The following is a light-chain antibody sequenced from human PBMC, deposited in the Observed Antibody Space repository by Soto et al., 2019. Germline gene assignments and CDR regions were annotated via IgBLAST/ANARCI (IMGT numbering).Light chain of an antibody. CDR2: EVS. CDR1: SSDVGGYNS. V-gene: IGLV2-8*01. CDR3: SSYAGSNNLV. Sequence: QSALTQPPSASGSPGQSVTISCTGTSSDVGGYNSVSWYQQHPGKVPKLMIYEVSKRPSGVSDRFSGSKSGNTASLTVSGLQAEDEADYYCSSYAGSNNLVFGGGTKVTVL. J-gene: IGLJ2*01.